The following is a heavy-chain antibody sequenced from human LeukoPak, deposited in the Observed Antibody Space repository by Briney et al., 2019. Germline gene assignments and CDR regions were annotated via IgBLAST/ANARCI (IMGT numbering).Heavy chain of an antibody. CDR1: GYTFTSYG. CDR3: ARAYDSSGYYPLDFDY. D-gene: IGHD3-22*01. Sequence: ASVKVSCKASGYTFTSYGIIWVRQAPGQGLEWMGWISAYNGNTNYAQKLQGRVTMTTDTSTSTAYMELRSLRSDDTAVYYCARAYDSSGYYPLDFDYWGQGTLVTVSS. J-gene: IGHJ4*02. V-gene: IGHV1-18*01. CDR2: ISAYNGNT.